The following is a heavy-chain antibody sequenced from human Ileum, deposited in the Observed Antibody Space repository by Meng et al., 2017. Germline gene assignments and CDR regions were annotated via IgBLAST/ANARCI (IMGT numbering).Heavy chain of an antibody. V-gene: IGHV3-21*01. CDR1: GFTFSSYS. CDR2: ISSTSGYI. J-gene: IGHJ4*02. Sequence: GRLVGSGGGRVKPWGSLRLSGAPSGFTFSSYSMNWVRQAPGKGLEWVSSISSTSGYIYYADSVKGRFTISRDNAKNSLYLQMNSLRAEDTAVYYCASDYWGQGTVVTVSS. CDR3: ASDY.